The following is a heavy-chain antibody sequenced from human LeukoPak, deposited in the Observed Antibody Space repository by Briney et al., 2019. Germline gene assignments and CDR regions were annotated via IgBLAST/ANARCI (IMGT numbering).Heavy chain of an antibody. CDR1: GGSFSGYY. J-gene: IGHJ4*02. CDR2: INHSGST. CDR3: ARDRYCSGGSCYTFDY. V-gene: IGHV4-34*01. Sequence: SETLSLTCAVYGGSFSGYYWSWIRQPPGKGLEWIGEINHSGSTNYNPSLKRRVTMSVDTSKNQFSLKLSSVTAADTAVYYCARDRYCSGGSCYTFDYWGQGTLVTVSS. D-gene: IGHD2-15*01.